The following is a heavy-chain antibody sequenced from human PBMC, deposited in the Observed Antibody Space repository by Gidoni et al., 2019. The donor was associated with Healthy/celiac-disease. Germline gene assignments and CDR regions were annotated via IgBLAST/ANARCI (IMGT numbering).Heavy chain of an antibody. CDR3: AKHPEGYCSSTSCYPVYFDY. V-gene: IGHV3-23*01. CDR2: ISVSGGST. J-gene: IGHJ4*02. CDR1: GFTVISYA. D-gene: IGHD2-2*01. Sequence: EVPLLESGVGLVQPGGSLRLSCAASGFTVISYAITWVRQAPGKGLEWVSAISVSGGSTYCADSVKGRFTISRDNYTNTLYLQMNSLRAEDTAVYYCAKHPEGYCSSTSCYPVYFDYWGQGTLVTVSS.